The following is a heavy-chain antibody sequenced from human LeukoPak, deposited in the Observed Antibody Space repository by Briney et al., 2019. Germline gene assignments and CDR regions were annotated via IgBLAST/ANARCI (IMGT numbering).Heavy chain of an antibody. V-gene: IGHV5-51*01. CDR2: XYXXXXXT. D-gene: IGHD5-18*01. Sequence: GESLKISCKGSGYSFSSHWIAWVRQMPGKGLXXMXMXYXXXXXTXXXXXXXXXXTXSXDKSISTAYLQWSSLKASDTAMYYCARQRERGYSYVDWGQGTLVTVSS. J-gene: IGHJ4*02. CDR1: GYSFSSHW. CDR3: ARQRERGYSYVD.